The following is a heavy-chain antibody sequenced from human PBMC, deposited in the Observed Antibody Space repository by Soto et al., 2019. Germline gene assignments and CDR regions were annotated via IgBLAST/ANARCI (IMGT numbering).Heavy chain of an antibody. J-gene: IGHJ5*02. CDR3: AANDLDNWFDP. V-gene: IGHV4-59*01. D-gene: IGHD3-3*01. Sequence: ETLSLTCTVSGGSISSYYWSWIRQPPGKGLEWIGYIYYSGSTNYNPSLKSRVTISVDTSKNQFSLKLSSVTAADTAVYYCAANDLDNWFDPWGQGTLVTVSS. CDR2: IYYSGST. CDR1: GGSISSYY.